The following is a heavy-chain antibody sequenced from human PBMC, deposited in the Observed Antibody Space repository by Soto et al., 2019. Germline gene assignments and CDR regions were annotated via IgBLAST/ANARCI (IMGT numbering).Heavy chain of an antibody. Sequence: PGGSLRLSCAASGFTFSSYAMSWVRQAPGKGLEWASAISGSGGSTYYADSVKGRFTISRDNSKNTLYLQMDSLRAEDTAVYYCGKNTPPILLMGFAPPPPPGYWGQGTLVTVSS. CDR3: GKNTPPILLMGFAPPPPPGY. D-gene: IGHD3-16*01. V-gene: IGHV3-23*01. CDR1: GFTFSSYA. J-gene: IGHJ4*02. CDR2: ISGSGGST.